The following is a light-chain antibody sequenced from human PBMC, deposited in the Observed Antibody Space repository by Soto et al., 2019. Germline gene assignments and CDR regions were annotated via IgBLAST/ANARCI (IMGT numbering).Light chain of an antibody. CDR3: QHYDTYTLT. V-gene: IGKV1-5*03. Sequence: DIQITQSPSTLSASVGDRVTITCRASQSIDTWLAWHQQKPGQVPKLLISKASSLDSGVPSRFSGSGAGTEFTLTISSLQPDDSETYYCQHYDTYTLTFGGGTKVDIK. J-gene: IGKJ4*01. CDR2: KAS. CDR1: QSIDTW.